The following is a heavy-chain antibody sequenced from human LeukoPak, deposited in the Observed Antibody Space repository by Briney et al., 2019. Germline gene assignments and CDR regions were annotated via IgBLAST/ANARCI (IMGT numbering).Heavy chain of an antibody. Sequence: GGSLRLSCADSGFTFSSQPMSWVRQAPGKGLEWVSAIGGGGTTTYYADSVKGRFTISRDNSKNTLYLQMTSLNAADTAVYYCVKGYSDSSKFDYWGQGTLVAVSS. CDR3: VKGYSDSSKFDY. D-gene: IGHD6-6*01. CDR1: GFTFSSQP. CDR2: IGGGGTTT. J-gene: IGHJ4*02. V-gene: IGHV3-23*01.